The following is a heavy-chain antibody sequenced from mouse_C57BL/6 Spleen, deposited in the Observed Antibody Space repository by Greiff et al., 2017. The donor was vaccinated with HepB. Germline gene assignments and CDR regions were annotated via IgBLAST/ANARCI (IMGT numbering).Heavy chain of an antibody. V-gene: IGHV1-69*01. J-gene: IGHJ4*01. CDR2: IDPSDSYT. D-gene: IGHD1-1*01. Sequence: QVQLQHPGAELVMPGASVKLSCKASGYTFTSYWMHWVKQRPGQGLEWIGEIDPSDSYTNYNQKFKGKSTLTVDKSSSTAYMQLSSLTSEDSAVYYCARGGSSSYYAMDYWGQGTSVTVSS. CDR1: GYTFTSYW. CDR3: ARGGSSSYYAMDY.